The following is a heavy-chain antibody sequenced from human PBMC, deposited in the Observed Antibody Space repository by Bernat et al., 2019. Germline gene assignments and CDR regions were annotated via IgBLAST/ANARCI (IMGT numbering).Heavy chain of an antibody. CDR2: IYWDDDK. D-gene: IGHD4-17*01. Sequence: QITLKESGPTLVKPTQTLTLTCTFSGFSLSTSGVGVGWIRQPPGKALEWLALIYWDDDKRYSPSLKSRLTITKDTSKNQVVLTMTNMDPVDTATYYCANHHSDNYGDYGYFDDWGQGTLVTVAS. CDR1: GFSLSTSGVG. V-gene: IGHV2-5*02. CDR3: ANHHSDNYGDYGYFDD. J-gene: IGHJ4*02.